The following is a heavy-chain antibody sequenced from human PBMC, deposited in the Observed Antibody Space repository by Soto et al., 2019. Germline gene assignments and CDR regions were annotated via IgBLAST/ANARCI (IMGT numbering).Heavy chain of an antibody. V-gene: IGHV3-30*18. CDR2: ISYDGSNK. Sequence: PVGSLRLSCAASGFTFSSYGMHWVRQAPGKGLEWVAVISYDGSNKYYADSVKGRFTISRDNSKNTLYLQMNSLRAEDTAVYYCAKDGRLPYFDYWGQGTLVTVSS. CDR1: GFTFSSYG. D-gene: IGHD2-15*01. J-gene: IGHJ4*02. CDR3: AKDGRLPYFDY.